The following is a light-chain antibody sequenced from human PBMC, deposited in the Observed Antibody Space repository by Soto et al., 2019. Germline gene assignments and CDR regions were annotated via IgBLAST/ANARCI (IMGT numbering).Light chain of an antibody. Sequence: EIVLTQSPGTLSLSPGERATLSCRASQSVTSTYLAWYQQKPGQAPRLLIYGASSRATGIPDRVSGSGSGTDFTLTISRLEPEDFAVDYCQQYGGSPLTFGQGTKVEIK. CDR1: QSVTSTY. V-gene: IGKV3-20*01. CDR3: QQYGGSPLT. CDR2: GAS. J-gene: IGKJ1*01.